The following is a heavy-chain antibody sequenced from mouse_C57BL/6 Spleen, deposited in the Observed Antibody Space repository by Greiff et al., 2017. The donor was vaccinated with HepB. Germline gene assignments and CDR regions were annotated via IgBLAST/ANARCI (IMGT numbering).Heavy chain of an antibody. D-gene: IGHD1-1*01. CDR3: TPITTVVAHWYFDV. J-gene: IGHJ1*03. Sequence: EVQLQQSGTVLARPGASVKMSCETSGYTFTSYWMHWVKQRPGQGLEWIGAIYPGNSDTSYNQKFKGKAKLTAVTSASTAYMELSSLTNEDSAVYYCTPITTVVAHWYFDVWGTGTTVTVSS. V-gene: IGHV1-5*01. CDR1: GYTFTSYW. CDR2: IYPGNSDT.